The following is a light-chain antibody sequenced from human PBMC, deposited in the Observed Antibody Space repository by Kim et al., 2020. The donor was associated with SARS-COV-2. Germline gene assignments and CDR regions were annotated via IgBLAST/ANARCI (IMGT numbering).Light chain of an antibody. CDR3: QQYNIWPPYT. V-gene: IGKV3D-15*01. CDR1: QSVSSN. J-gene: IGKJ2*01. Sequence: VSPGERATLSCRASQSVSSNLAWYQQNPGQAPRLLIYDASTRATGIPARFSGSGSGTEFTLTISSLQSEDFAVYYCQQYNIWPPYTFGQGTKLEIK. CDR2: DAS.